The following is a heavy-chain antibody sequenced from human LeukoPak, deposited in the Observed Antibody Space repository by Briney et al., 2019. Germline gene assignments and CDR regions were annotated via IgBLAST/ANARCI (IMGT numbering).Heavy chain of an antibody. V-gene: IGHV1-2*02. CDR1: GYTFTGYY. Sequence: ASVKVSCKASGYTFTGYYVHLVRQAPGQGLEWMGWINPNSGGTNYAQKFQGRVTMTRDTSISTAYMELSRLRSDDTAVYYCARTYYYDSSGPVTDYWGQGTLVTVSS. J-gene: IGHJ4*02. CDR2: INPNSGGT. CDR3: ARTYYYDSSGPVTDY. D-gene: IGHD3-22*01.